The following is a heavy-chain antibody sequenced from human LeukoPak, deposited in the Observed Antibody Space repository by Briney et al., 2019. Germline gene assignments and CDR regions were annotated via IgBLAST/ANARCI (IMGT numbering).Heavy chain of an antibody. CDR2: MNPNSGNT. D-gene: IGHD1-26*01. Sequence: ASVKVSCKASGYTFTSYDINWVRQAPGQGLEWMGWMNPNSGNTGYAQKSQGRVTMTRNTSISTAYMELSSLRSEDTAVYYCARALGAPDYYFDYWGQGTLVTVSS. CDR3: ARALGAPDYYFDY. J-gene: IGHJ4*02. CDR1: GYTFTSYD. V-gene: IGHV1-8*01.